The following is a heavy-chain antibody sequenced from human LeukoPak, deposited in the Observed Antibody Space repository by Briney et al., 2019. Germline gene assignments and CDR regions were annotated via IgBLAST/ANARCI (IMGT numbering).Heavy chain of an antibody. CDR1: GFSLSDYW. J-gene: IGHJ4*02. V-gene: IGHV3-7*01. Sequence: GGSLRLSCAASGFSLSDYWMGWVRQAPGKGLEWVANIKEYGTEEYYVDSVKGRFTISRDNAKNSLSLQMNSLRAEDTAVYYCATMRLDFWCGYYVRWYYLDYWGQGTLVTVSS. CDR3: ATMRLDFWCGYYVRWYYLDY. D-gene: IGHD3-3*01. CDR2: IKEYGTEE.